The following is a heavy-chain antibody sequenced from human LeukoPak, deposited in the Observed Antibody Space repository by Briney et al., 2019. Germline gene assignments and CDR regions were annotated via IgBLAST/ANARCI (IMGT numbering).Heavy chain of an antibody. V-gene: IGHV4-59*01. CDR2: IYFSGST. CDR1: GGSISSFY. CDR3: AREGTTGWAF. Sequence: SETLSLTCTVSGGSISSFYWSWIRQPPGKGLEWIGYIYFSGSTKYNPSLKSRVTMSVDTSKNQFSLKVSSVTAADTAVYFCAREGTTGWAFWGQGTLVTVSS. J-gene: IGHJ4*02. D-gene: IGHD1-1*01.